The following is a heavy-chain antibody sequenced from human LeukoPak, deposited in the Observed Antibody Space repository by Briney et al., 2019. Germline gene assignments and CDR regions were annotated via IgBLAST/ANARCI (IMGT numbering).Heavy chain of an antibody. CDR1: GFTFSSYT. Sequence: GGSLRLSCAASGFTFSSYTMNWVRQAPGKGLEWVSSISSSSSYIYYADSVKGRFTISRDNAKNSLYLQINSLRAEDTAVYYCARVSSGAITDDYWGQGTLVTVSS. CDR3: ARVSSGAITDDY. J-gene: IGHJ4*02. CDR2: ISSSSSYI. V-gene: IGHV3-21*01. D-gene: IGHD2-15*01.